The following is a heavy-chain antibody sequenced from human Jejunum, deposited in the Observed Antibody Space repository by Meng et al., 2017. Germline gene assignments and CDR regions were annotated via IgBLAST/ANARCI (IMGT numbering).Heavy chain of an antibody. CDR2: INGGNGNT. D-gene: IGHD5-12*01. J-gene: IGHJ4*02. V-gene: IGHV1-3*01. Sequence: QVQLVQSGAEVEKPGASVKVSCRASGYMFTAYDIHWVRQAPGQRLEWMGWINGGNGNTKYSQRFQDRVSLTRDTSANTAYMELSRLRSEDTAMYYCARINGYDYGHVLYYWGQGTLVTVSS. CDR1: GYMFTAYD. CDR3: ARINGYDYGHVLYY.